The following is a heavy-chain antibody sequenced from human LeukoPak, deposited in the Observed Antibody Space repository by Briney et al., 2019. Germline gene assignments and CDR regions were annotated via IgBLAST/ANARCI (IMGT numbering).Heavy chain of an antibody. V-gene: IGHV3-74*01. J-gene: IGHJ6*02. Sequence: GGSLRLSCAASGFIFSTYWMHWVRQAPGKGLVWVSRINTDGSSTAYAASVKGRFTISRDNAKNIVYLQMNSLRAEDTALYFCARERVGSDYYGLDVWGQGTTVSVSS. CDR2: INTDGSST. D-gene: IGHD6-25*01. CDR3: ARERVGSDYYGLDV. CDR1: GFIFSTYW.